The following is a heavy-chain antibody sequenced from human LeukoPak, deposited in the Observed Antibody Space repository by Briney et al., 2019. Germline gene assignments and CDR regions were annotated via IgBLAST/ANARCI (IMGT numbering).Heavy chain of an antibody. D-gene: IGHD2-2*01. Sequence: GSLRLSCAASGFTFSSYAMSWVRQAPGKGLEWVSAISGSGGSTYYADSVKGRFTISRDNSKNTLYLQMNSLRAEDTAVYYCAKVRGSSTTPDYWGQGTLVTVSS. J-gene: IGHJ4*02. CDR2: ISGSGGST. CDR1: GFTFSSYA. V-gene: IGHV3-23*01. CDR3: AKVRGSSTTPDY.